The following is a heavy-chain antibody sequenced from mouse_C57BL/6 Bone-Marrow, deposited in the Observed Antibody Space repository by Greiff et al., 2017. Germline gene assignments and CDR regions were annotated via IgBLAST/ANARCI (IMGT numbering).Heavy chain of an antibody. D-gene: IGHD1-1*01. CDR2: ISIGNGYT. V-gene: IGHV1-58*01. CDR1: GYTFTRYG. Sequence: EVQLQQSGAELVRPGSSVKMSCKTSGYTFTRYGINWVQQRPGQGLEWIGYISIGNGYTEYNAKFKGKATLTSDTSSSTAYMQLSSLTSEDSAIYFCAGFSTTVVGVDYWGQGTTLTVSS. J-gene: IGHJ2*01. CDR3: AGFSTTVVGVDY.